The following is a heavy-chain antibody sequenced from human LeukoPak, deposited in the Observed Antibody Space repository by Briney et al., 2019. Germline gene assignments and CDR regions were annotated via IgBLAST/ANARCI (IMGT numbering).Heavy chain of an antibody. J-gene: IGHJ6*02. CDR1: GGSIGTYY. Sequence: SETLSLTCTVSGGSIGTYYWSWIRQPPGKGLELIGYMYHRGSAYYNPSLKSRATISVDTSKNQVSLKMSSVTAADAAVYFCARQYSNSVGERTRFFYGMDVWGQGTTVTVSS. CDR2: MYHRGSA. V-gene: IGHV4-59*08. CDR3: ARQYSNSVGERTRFFYGMDV. D-gene: IGHD4-11*01.